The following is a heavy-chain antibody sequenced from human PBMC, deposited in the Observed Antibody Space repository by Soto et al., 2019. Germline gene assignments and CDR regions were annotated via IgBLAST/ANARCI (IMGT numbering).Heavy chain of an antibody. Sequence: QVQLVESGGGVVQPGRSLRLSCAASGFTFSSYAMHWVRQAPGKGLEWVAVISNDGSNKYYADSVKGRFTISRDNSKNTLYQNINSLRAEDTAVYYCARDRKVLLWSGDGRYYYYGMDVWGQGTTVTVSS. J-gene: IGHJ6*02. D-gene: IGHD3-10*01. CDR3: ARDRKVLLWSGDGRYYYYGMDV. CDR2: ISNDGSNK. CDR1: GFTFSSYA. V-gene: IGHV3-30-3*01.